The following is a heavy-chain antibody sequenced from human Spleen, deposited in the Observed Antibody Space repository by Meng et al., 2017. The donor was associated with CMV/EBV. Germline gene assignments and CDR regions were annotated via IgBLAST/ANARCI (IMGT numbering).Heavy chain of an antibody. V-gene: IGHV1-18*01. D-gene: IGHD6-25*01. CDR3: AGGSGWPFFDY. CDR2: ISAYNGHT. CDR1: GYTFTSHG. J-gene: IGHJ4*02. Sequence: SCKAPGYTFTSHGVNWVRQAPGQGLEWMAWISAYNGHTNYAHKFQGRVTVTADTSTSTAYMELRSLRTDDTAVYYCAGGSGWPFFDYWGQGTLVTVSS.